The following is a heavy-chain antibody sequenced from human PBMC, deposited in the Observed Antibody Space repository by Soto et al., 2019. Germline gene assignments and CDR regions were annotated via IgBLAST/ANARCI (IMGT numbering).Heavy chain of an antibody. CDR1: GFTFSSYS. CDR2: ISSSSSYI. Sequence: PGGSLRLSCAASGFTFSSYSMNWVRQAPGKGLEWVSSISSSSSYIYYADSVKGRFTISRDNAKNSLYLQMNSLRAEDTAVYYCATTLLWFGELLSPYYYYYGMDVWGQGTTVTVSS. J-gene: IGHJ6*02. V-gene: IGHV3-21*04. D-gene: IGHD3-10*01. CDR3: ATTLLWFGELLSPYYYYYGMDV.